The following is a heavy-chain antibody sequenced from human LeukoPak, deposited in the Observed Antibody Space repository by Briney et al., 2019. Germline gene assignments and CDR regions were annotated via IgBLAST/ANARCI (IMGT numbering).Heavy chain of an antibody. D-gene: IGHD7-27*01. J-gene: IGHJ3*02. CDR1: IRSIRRCH. V-gene: IGHV4-59*08. Sequence: SDPLSLLCSLWIRSIRRCHCLCMPQPPGRGLEWIGHIYYRGSTNYNPSLKSRVTISVETSKNQFSLRLSSVTAADTAVYYCGRSRTGELYFDIWGQGTMVTVSS. CDR3: GRSRTGELYFDI. CDR2: IYYRGST.